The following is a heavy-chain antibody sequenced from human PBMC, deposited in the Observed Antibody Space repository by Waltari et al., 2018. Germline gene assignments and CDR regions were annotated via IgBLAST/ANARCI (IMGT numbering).Heavy chain of an antibody. D-gene: IGHD3-3*01. Sequence: EVQLVESGGDLVEPGGSLRLSCVASGVPFGTAWMSWVRQAPGKGLEWVGRIKSRDSGGTTDYAAPVKGRFTISRDDSKTTLFLQMNSLKTEDTAVYYCTALLGPPTDFGVAKGFDRWGQGTLVTVSS. CDR1: GVPFGTAW. CDR2: IKSRDSGGTT. CDR3: TALLGPPTDFGVAKGFDR. V-gene: IGHV3-15*01. J-gene: IGHJ5*02.